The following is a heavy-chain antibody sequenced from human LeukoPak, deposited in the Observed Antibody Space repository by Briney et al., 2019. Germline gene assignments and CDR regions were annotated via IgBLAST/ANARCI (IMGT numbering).Heavy chain of an antibody. CDR1: GDSISDINHY. V-gene: IGHV4-39*01. CDR2: IYYTGRT. Sequence: PSETLSLTCTVSGDSISDINHYWGWIRQPPGKELEWIGNIYYTGRTFYNPSLKSRVTISRDTSKNQFSLKLSSLTTADTAVYYCARHGPTDRWSGYQFDSWGQGTPILVSS. D-gene: IGHD3-3*01. J-gene: IGHJ4*02. CDR3: ARHGPTDRWSGYQFDS.